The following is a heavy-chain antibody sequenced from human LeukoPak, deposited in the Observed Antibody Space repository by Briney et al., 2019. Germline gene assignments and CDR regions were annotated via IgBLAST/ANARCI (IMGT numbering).Heavy chain of an antibody. CDR1: GFTFSSYA. J-gene: IGHJ3*02. V-gene: IGHV3-30-3*01. D-gene: IGHD2-21*01. CDR2: ISYDGSNK. Sequence: GGSLRLSCAASGFTFSSYAMHWVRQAPGKGLERVAVISYDGSNKYYADPVKGRFTISRDNSKNTLYLQMNSLRAEDTAVYYCAIVPETDAFDIWGQGTMVTVSS. CDR3: AIVPETDAFDI.